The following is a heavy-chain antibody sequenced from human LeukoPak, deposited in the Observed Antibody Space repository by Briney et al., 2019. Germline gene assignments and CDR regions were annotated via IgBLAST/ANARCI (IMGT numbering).Heavy chain of an antibody. Sequence: ASVKVSCKASGGTFSSYAIGWVRQAPGQGLEWMGGIIPIFGTANYAQKFQGRVTITADESTSTAYMELSSLRSEDTAVYYCARVGYYGSGYYYYMDVWGKGTTVTISS. D-gene: IGHD3-10*01. V-gene: IGHV1-69*13. CDR2: IIPIFGTA. CDR3: ARVGYYGSGYYYYMDV. J-gene: IGHJ6*03. CDR1: GGTFSSYA.